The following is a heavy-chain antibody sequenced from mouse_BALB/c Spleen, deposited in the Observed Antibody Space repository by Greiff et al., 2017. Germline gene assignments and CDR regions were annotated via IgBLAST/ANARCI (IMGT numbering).Heavy chain of an antibody. CDR1: GYSFTGYN. J-gene: IGHJ4*01. D-gene: IGHD2-1*01. CDR2: IDPYYGGT. CDR3: AYGNYEENAMDY. V-gene: IGHV1-39*01. Sequence: VHVKQSGPELEKPGASVKISCKASGYSFTGYNMNWVKQSNGKSLEWIGNIDPYYGGTSYNQKFKGKATLTVDKSSSTAYMQLKSLTSEDSAVYYCAYGNYEENAMDYWGQGTSVTVSS.